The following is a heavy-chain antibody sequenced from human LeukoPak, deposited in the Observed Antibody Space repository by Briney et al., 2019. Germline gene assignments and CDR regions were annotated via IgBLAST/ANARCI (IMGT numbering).Heavy chain of an antibody. V-gene: IGHV3-21*01. D-gene: IGHD1-14*01. J-gene: IGHJ6*02. CDR3: ARHEPVITLSSYYYGMDV. CDR1: GFTFSTYS. CDR2: ISTSSTYI. Sequence: PGGSLRLSCAASGFTFSTYSMNWVRQAPGKGLEWVSSISTSSTYIYYADSVKSRFTISRDNAKNSLYLQMNSLRAEDTAVYYCARHEPVITLSSYYYGMDVWGPGTTVTVSS.